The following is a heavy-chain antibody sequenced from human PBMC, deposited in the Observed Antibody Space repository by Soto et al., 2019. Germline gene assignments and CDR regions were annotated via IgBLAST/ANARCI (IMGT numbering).Heavy chain of an antibody. CDR3: ARCFGELLYGDWFDP. D-gene: IGHD3-10*01. J-gene: IGHJ5*02. Sequence: SETLSLTCTVSRGSIRSVDSYWDWIRQPPGKGLEWIGNIYYSGSTYYNPSLKSRVTISVDKSKNEFSLKLRSVTAADTAVYYCARCFGELLYGDWFDPWGQGTLVTVSS. CDR1: RGSIRSVDSY. V-gene: IGHV4-39*01. CDR2: IYYSGST.